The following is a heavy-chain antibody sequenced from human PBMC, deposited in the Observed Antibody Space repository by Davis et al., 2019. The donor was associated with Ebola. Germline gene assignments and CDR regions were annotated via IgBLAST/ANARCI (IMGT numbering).Heavy chain of an antibody. Sequence: GGSLRLSCAASGFTVRSTYMSWVRQAPGKGLEWVANIKQDGREKYYVDSVKGRFTISRDNAENSLYLQMNSLTAEDTAVYYCAKKRSEWLLWEFDSWGQGTLVTVSS. CDR2: IKQDGREK. CDR3: AKKRSEWLLWEFDS. CDR1: GFTVRSTY. D-gene: IGHD3-3*01. J-gene: IGHJ4*02. V-gene: IGHV3-7*01.